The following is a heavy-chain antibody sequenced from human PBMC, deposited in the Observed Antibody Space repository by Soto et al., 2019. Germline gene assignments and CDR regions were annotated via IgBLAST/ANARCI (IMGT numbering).Heavy chain of an antibody. Sequence: SVKVSCKASGGTFSSYAISWVRQAPGQGLEWMGGIIPIFGTANYAQKFQGRVTITADESTSTAYMELSSLRSEDTAGYDCATGDVVTEYNWCDPWGQVTLVTVSS. J-gene: IGHJ5*02. V-gene: IGHV1-69*13. CDR3: ATGDVVTEYNWCDP. CDR2: IIPIFGTA. D-gene: IGHD3-22*01. CDR1: GGTFSSYA.